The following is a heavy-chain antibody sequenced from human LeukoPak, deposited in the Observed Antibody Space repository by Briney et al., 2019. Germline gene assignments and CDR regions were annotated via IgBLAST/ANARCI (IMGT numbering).Heavy chain of an antibody. J-gene: IGHJ4*02. CDR1: GFTFSSYA. CDR3: AKDPYRVISSWYFHFDY. V-gene: IGHV3-23*01. D-gene: IGHD6-13*01. Sequence: EPGGSLRLSCAASGFTFSSYAMSWVRQAPGKGLEWVSAISGSGSSAYYADSVKGRFIISRDNSKNTLYLQMNSLRAEDTAVYYCAKDPYRVISSWYFHFDYWGQGTLVTVSS. CDR2: ISGSGSSA.